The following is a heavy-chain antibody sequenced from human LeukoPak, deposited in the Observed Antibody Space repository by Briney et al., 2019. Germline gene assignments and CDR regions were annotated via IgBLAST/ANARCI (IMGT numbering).Heavy chain of an antibody. D-gene: IGHD5-18*01. J-gene: IGHJ6*03. V-gene: IGHV3-23*01. CDR1: GFTFSSYA. Sequence: GGSLRLSCAASGFTFSSYAMSWVRQAPGKGLEWVSATSGSGGSTHYADSVKGRFTTSRDNSKNTLYLQMNSLRAEDTAVYYCAKFDGVQLWLPYYYYYMDVWGKGTTVTVSS. CDR2: TSGSGGST. CDR3: AKFDGVQLWLPYYYYYMDV.